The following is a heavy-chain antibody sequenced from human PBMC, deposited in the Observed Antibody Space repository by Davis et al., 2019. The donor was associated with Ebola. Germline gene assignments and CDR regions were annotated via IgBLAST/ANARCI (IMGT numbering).Heavy chain of an antibody. V-gene: IGHV3-53*01. CDR1: GFTFSTYS. CDR3: AKSGLSFGVIKYHYGMDV. D-gene: IGHD3-3*01. Sequence: GGSLRLSCAASGFTFSTYSMSWVRQAPGKGLEWVSVLYTDGTTIYADSVQGRFTISRDNSKNTPYLQMNSLRAEDTAVYYCAKSGLSFGVIKYHYGMDVWGKGTTVTVSS. CDR2: LYTDGTT. J-gene: IGHJ6*04.